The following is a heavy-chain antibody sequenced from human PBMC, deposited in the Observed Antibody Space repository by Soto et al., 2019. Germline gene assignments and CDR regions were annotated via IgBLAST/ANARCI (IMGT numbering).Heavy chain of an antibody. V-gene: IGHV3-7*01. CDR3: ATKKGAVGSNPLDY. J-gene: IGHJ4*02. Sequence: SLRLSCIASGLTFSDYWMSWVRQVPGKGLEWVAYIKQDGSEKYYVDSVKGRFTISRDNAKNSLYLQINSLRVEDTALYYCATKKGAVGSNPLDYWGQGTLVTVSS. CDR2: IKQDGSEK. CDR1: GLTFSDYW. D-gene: IGHD6-13*01.